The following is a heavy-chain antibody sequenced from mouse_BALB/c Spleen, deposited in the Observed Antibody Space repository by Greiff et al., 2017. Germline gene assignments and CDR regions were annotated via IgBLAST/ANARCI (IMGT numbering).Heavy chain of an antibody. CDR3: ARDHFDY. J-gene: IGHJ2*01. CDR2: IRNKANGYTT. V-gene: IGHV7-3*02. CDR1: GFTFTDYY. Sequence: EVKLVESGGGLVQPGGSLRLSCATSGFTFTDYYMSWVRQPPGKALEWLGFIRNKANGYTTEYSASVKGRFTISRDNSQRILYLQMNTLRAEDSATYYCARDHFDYWGQGTTLTVSS.